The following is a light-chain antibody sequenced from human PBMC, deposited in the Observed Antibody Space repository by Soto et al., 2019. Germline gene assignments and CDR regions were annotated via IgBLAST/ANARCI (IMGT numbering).Light chain of an antibody. V-gene: IGKV3-11*01. CDR3: HQRQSWPRT. Sequence: TQSPSPLSASLGDRVTITCRASQSISSNLAWYQHKPGQAPRLLIYYTSNRATGIPARFSGRGSGTDFTLTINSLAPEDFAIYYCHQRQSWPRTFGQGTKVDI. J-gene: IGKJ1*01. CDR2: YTS. CDR1: QSISSN.